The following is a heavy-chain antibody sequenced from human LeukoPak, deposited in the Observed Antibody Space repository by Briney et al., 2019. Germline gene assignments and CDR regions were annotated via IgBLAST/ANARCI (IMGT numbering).Heavy chain of an antibody. Sequence: SETLSLTCTGSGGAISSYYWSWIRQPPGKGLECIGHGYYSGSTDYNPSLKSRLTISVDSSMNQFSLKLSSVTAADTAVYYCARDSHYYDSSGYPSSVVDVWGQGTTVTVSS. CDR2: GYYSGST. J-gene: IGHJ6*02. CDR3: ARDSHYYDSSGYPSSVVDV. V-gene: IGHV4-59*01. CDR1: GGAISSYY. D-gene: IGHD3-22*01.